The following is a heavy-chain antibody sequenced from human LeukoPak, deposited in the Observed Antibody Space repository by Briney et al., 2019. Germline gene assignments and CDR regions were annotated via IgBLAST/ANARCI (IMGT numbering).Heavy chain of an antibody. D-gene: IGHD2-8*01. CDR1: GGSISSGGYY. J-gene: IGHJ4*02. CDR2: IYYSGST. CDR3: ARVPCTNGVCYADY. V-gene: IGHV4-31*03. Sequence: SRTLSLTCTVSGGSISSGGYYWSWIRQHPGKGLEWIGYIYYSGSTYYNPSLKSRVTISVDTSKNQFSLRLSSVTAADTAVYYCARVPCTNGVCYADYWGQGTLVTVSS.